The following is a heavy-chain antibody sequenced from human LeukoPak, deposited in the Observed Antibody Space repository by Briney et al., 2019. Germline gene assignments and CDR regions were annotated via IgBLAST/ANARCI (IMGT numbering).Heavy chain of an antibody. J-gene: IGHJ4*02. CDR2: ISPYNGNT. Sequence: ASVKVSCKASGYTFISYGISWVRQAPGQGLEWMGWISPYNGNTKYVQKFQGRVTMTRDTSTTTVYMELSSLRSEDTAVYYCARDKVAGNPDYWGQGTLVTVSS. V-gene: IGHV1-18*01. CDR1: GYTFISYG. CDR3: ARDKVAGNPDY. D-gene: IGHD6-19*01.